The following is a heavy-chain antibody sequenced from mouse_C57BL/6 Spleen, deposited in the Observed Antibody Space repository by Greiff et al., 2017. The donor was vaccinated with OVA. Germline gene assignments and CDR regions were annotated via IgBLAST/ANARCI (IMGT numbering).Heavy chain of an antibody. CDR2: IYPGSGST. V-gene: IGHV1-55*01. Sequence: VQLQQPGAELVKPGASVKMSCKASGYTFTSYWITWVKQRPGQGLEWIGDIYPGSGSTNYNEKFKSKATLTVDTSSSTAYMQLSSLTSEDSAVYYGARSGGSSGYVLYFDYWGQGTTLTVSS. D-gene: IGHD3-2*02. J-gene: IGHJ2*01. CDR1: GYTFTSYW. CDR3: ARSGGSSGYVLYFDY.